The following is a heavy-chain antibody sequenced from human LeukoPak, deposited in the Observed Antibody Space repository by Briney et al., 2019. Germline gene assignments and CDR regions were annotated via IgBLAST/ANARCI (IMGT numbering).Heavy chain of an antibody. CDR1: GFTFSSFS. V-gene: IGHV3-48*01. CDR2: ISSSSSTI. J-gene: IGHJ4*02. Sequence: GGSLRLSCAASGFTFSSFSMDWVRQAPGKGLEWVSYISSSSSTIYYADSVKGRFTISRDNAKNSLYLQMNSPRAEDTAVYCCARGYDYWAREPWSPSPQ. CDR3: ARGYDY.